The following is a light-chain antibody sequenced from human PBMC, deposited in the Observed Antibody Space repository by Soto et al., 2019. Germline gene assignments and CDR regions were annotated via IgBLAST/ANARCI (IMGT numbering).Light chain of an antibody. J-gene: IGKJ2*01. Sequence: AIRMTQSPSSFSASTGDRVTITCRASQDISSYLAWYQQKVGKAPKLLTYAAATLQRGAPSRFSGSGSGTDFTLTISRLQSEDFATYYCQQYFSYPYTFGQGTKLEI. CDR2: AAA. CDR1: QDISSY. CDR3: QQYFSYPYT. V-gene: IGKV1-8*01.